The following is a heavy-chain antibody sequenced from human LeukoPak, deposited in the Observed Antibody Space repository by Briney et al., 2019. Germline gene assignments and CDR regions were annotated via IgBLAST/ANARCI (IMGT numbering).Heavy chain of an antibody. J-gene: IGHJ6*02. CDR3: ARTYGSGSYYYYGMGV. V-gene: IGHV5-51*01. CDR2: IYPGDSDT. Sequence: GESLKISCKGSGYSFLSYWIGWVRQMPGKGLEWMGFIYPGDSDTRYSPSFQGQVTISADKSISTAYLQWSSLKASDTAMYYCARTYGSGSYYYYGMGVWGQGTTVTVSS. D-gene: IGHD3-10*01. CDR1: GYSFLSYW.